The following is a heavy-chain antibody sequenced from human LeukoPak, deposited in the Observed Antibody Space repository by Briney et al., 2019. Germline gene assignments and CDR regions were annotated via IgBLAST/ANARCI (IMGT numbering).Heavy chain of an antibody. D-gene: IGHD5-24*01. Sequence: SETLSLTCTVSGGSISSYYWSWIRLPPGKGLEGIGHIYNSGSTNYNSSLKSRVTISVDTSKNQFSLKLSSVTAADTAVYYCARRQRGDGYTFDYWGQGTLVTVSS. CDR3: ARRQRGDGYTFDY. CDR2: IYNSGST. V-gene: IGHV4-59*08. CDR1: GGSISSYY. J-gene: IGHJ4*02.